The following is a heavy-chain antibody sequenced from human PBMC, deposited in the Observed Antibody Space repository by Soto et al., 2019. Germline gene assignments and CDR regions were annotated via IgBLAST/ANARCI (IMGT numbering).Heavy chain of an antibody. J-gene: IGHJ4*02. CDR2: IYYSGST. Sequence: SETLSLTCTVSGGSISSSSYYWGWIRQPPGKGLEWIGSIYYSGSTYYNPSLKSRVTISVDTSKNQFSLKLSSVTAADTAVYYCARLAKREMTWELLRFDYWGQGTLVTVSS. CDR3: ARLAKREMTWELLRFDY. V-gene: IGHV4-39*01. D-gene: IGHD1-26*01. CDR1: GGSISSSSYY.